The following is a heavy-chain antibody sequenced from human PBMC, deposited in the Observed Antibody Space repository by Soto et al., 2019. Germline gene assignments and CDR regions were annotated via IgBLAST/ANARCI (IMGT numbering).Heavy chain of an antibody. D-gene: IGHD2-15*01. V-gene: IGHV3-30*18. CDR3: AKDLMSPRIVYGMDV. CDR1: GFSFRNYG. J-gene: IGHJ6*02. CDR2: ISSDESEE. Sequence: LRLSCAASGFSFRNYGMHWVRQAPGKGLEWVALISSDESEEYYADSVRGRFTISRDISNNTLSLQMNSLRIEDTAVYYCAKDLMSPRIVYGMDVWGQGTTVTVSS.